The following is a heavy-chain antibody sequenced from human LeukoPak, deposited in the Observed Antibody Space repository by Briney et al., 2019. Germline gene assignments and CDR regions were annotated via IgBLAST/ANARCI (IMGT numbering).Heavy chain of an antibody. Sequence: GSSVTVSCKPSAGTFSNYAIIWGRQAPGQGLEWLGGIIPILGSANYEQKFQGRVTIATDASTNTAYMEMSSIRSEDMAVYYYVRSHYAFWSGFGAWGQGTLVTVSS. CDR2: IIPILGSA. J-gene: IGHJ5*02. V-gene: IGHV1-69*05. CDR3: VRSHYAFWSGFGA. D-gene: IGHD3-3*01. CDR1: AGTFSNYA.